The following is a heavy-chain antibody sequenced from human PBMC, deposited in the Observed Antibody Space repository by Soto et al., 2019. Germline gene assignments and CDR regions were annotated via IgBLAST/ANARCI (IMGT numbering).Heavy chain of an antibody. CDR2: IYYSGRT. CDR1: GGSISSGGYY. V-gene: IGHV4-31*01. Sequence: QVQLQESGPGLVKPSQTLSLTCSVSGGSISSGGYYWSWIRQHPGKGLEWIGYIYYSGRTFYNPSLNSPVSILVDTAKNQFDLKPSSVTVADAGVYSCSRLGEDCSSTSCYLGFYYGMDVWGQGTTVTVSS. J-gene: IGHJ6*02. D-gene: IGHD2-2*01. CDR3: SRLGEDCSSTSCYLGFYYGMDV.